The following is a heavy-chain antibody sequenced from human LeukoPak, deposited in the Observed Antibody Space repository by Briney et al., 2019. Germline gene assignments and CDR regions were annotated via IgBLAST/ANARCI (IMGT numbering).Heavy chain of an antibody. Sequence: ETLSLTCTVSGGSISSSSYYWGWIRQPPGKGLEWVSAISGSGGSTYYADSVKGRFTISRDNSKNTLYLQMNSLRAEDTAVYYCAKAASRYNWNYMTNYYMDVWGKGTTVTVSS. CDR3: AKAASRYNWNYMTNYYMDV. V-gene: IGHV3-23*01. J-gene: IGHJ6*03. CDR2: ISGSGGST. CDR1: GGSISSSSYY. D-gene: IGHD1-7*01.